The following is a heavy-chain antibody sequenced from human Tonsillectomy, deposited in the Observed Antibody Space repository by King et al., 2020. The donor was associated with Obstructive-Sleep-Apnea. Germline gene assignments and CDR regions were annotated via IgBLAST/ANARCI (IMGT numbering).Heavy chain of an antibody. CDR2: ISGRGVHT. J-gene: IGHJ4*02. CDR1: GFTFSSYT. D-gene: IGHD3-16*01. Sequence: QLVQSGGGLVQPGGSLRLSCAASGFTFSSYTMSWVRQAPGKGLEWVSGISGRGVHTYFADSVKGRFTISRDNSKDTLYLQMNSLRAEDTAVYYCAKAYLGEDYWGQGTLVTVSS. CDR3: AKAYLGEDY. V-gene: IGHV3-23*04.